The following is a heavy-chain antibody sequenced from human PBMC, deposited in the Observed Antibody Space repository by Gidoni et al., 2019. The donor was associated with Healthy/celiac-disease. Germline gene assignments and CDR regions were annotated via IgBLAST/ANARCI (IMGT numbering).Heavy chain of an antibody. D-gene: IGHD3-3*01. CDR2: IYYSGST. CDR3: ARQYYDFWSGYYTLDY. CDR1: GGSISSSSYY. V-gene: IGHV4-39*01. J-gene: IGHJ4*02. Sequence: QLQLQESGPGLVKPSETLSLTCTVSGGSISSSSYYWGWISQPPGKGLEWIGSIYYSGSTYYNPSLKSRVTISVDTSKNQFSLKLSSVTAADTAVYYCARQYYDFWSGYYTLDYWGQGTLVTVSS.